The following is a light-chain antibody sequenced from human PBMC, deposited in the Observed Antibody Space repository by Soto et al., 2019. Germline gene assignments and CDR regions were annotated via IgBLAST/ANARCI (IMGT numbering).Light chain of an antibody. J-gene: IGLJ1*01. CDR1: SSDVGGYNY. Sequence: QPPSVSWSPGHSITISCTGTSSDVGGYNYVSWYQQHPGKAPKLMICEVSNRPSGVSNRFSGSKSGNTASLTISGLQAEDEADYYCSSYRSSNTYVFGTGTKVTVL. CDR3: SSYRSSNTYV. V-gene: IGLV2-14*01. CDR2: EVS.